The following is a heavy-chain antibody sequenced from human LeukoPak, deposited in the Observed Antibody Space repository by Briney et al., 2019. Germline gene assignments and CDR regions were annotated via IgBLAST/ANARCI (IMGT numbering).Heavy chain of an antibody. CDR2: ISGSGGST. D-gene: IGHD5-18*01. V-gene: IGHV3-23*01. Sequence: GGSLRLSCAASGFTFSSYAMSWVRQAPGKGLEWVSAISGSGGSTYYADSVKGRFTISRDNSKNTLYLQMNSLRAEDTAVYYCAKAHAGYSYGHYFDYWGQGTLVTVSS. CDR3: AKAHAGYSYGHYFDY. CDR1: GFTFSSYA. J-gene: IGHJ4*02.